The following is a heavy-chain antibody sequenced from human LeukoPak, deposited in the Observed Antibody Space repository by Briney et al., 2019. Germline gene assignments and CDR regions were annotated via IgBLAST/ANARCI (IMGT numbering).Heavy chain of an antibody. D-gene: IGHD6-19*01. CDR1: GDSFTSYW. Sequence: GESLKISCKGSGDSFTSYWIGWVRQMPGKGLEWMGIIYPGDSDTRYSPSFQGQVTISADKSISTAYLQWSSLKASDTAMYYCARHGSSGWYSNAFDIWGQGTMVTVSS. CDR2: IYPGDSDT. V-gene: IGHV5-51*01. CDR3: ARHGSSGWYSNAFDI. J-gene: IGHJ3*02.